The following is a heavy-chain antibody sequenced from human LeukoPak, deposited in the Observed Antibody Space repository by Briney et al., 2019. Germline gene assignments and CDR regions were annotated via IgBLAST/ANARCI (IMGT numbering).Heavy chain of an antibody. CDR1: GYSFTSYW. D-gene: IGHD5-18*01. CDR3: ARQGYSYGYNYYYYYMDV. Sequence: GESLKISCKGSGYSFTSYWIGWVRQMPGKGLEWMGIIYPGDSDTRYRPSFQGQVTISADKSISTAYLQWSSLKASDTAMYYCARQGYSYGYNYYYYYMDVWGKGTTVTVSS. V-gene: IGHV5-51*01. J-gene: IGHJ6*03. CDR2: IYPGDSDT.